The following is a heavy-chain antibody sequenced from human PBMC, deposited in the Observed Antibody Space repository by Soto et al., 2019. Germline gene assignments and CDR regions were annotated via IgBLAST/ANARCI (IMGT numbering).Heavy chain of an antibody. CDR2: IYWGDEK. D-gene: IGHD2-15*01. V-gene: IGHV2-5*02. CDR3: AHRYCSGGSCYMSFDY. Sequence: QITLKESGPTLVKPTQTLTLTCTFSGFSLTRSGVGVAWIRQPPGKALEWLALIYWGDEKLYSPSLKSRLTLRKDNSKNQVVLTMTNMDPVDTATYYCAHRYCSGGSCYMSFDYWGQGTLVTVSS. CDR1: GFSLTRSGVG. J-gene: IGHJ4*02.